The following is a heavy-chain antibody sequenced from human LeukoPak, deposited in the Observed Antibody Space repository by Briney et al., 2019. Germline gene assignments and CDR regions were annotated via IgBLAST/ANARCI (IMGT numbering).Heavy chain of an antibody. D-gene: IGHD5-18*01. CDR3: ARVGRGYSYGYLGLDY. CDR1: GFTFSSYA. CDR2: ISSNGGST. Sequence: GGSLRLPCAASGFTFSSYAMHWVRQAPGKGLEYVSAISSNGGSTYYANSVKGRFTISRDNSKNTLYLQMGSLRAEDMAVYYCARVGRGYSYGYLGLDYWGQGTLVTVSS. J-gene: IGHJ4*02. V-gene: IGHV3-64*01.